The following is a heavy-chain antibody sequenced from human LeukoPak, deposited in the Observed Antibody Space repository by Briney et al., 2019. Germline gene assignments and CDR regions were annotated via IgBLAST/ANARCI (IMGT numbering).Heavy chain of an antibody. CDR1: GYTFTSYD. CDR3: ARGYGSGSYYTHDAFDI. J-gene: IGHJ3*02. Sequence: GASVKVSCKASGYTFTSYDINWVRQATGQGLEWMGWMNPNSGNTGYAQKFQGRVTMTKNTSISTAYMELSSLRSEDTAVYYCARGYGSGSYYTHDAFDIWGQGTMVTVSS. V-gene: IGHV1-8*01. D-gene: IGHD3-10*01. CDR2: MNPNSGNT.